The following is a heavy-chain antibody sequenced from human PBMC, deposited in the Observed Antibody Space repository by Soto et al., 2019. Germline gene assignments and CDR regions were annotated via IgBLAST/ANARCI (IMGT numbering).Heavy chain of an antibody. V-gene: IGHV1-18*01. J-gene: IGHJ6*02. Sequence: VASVKVSCKASGYTFTSYGISWVRQAPGQGLEWMGWISAYNGNTNYAQKLQGRVTMTTDTSTSTAYMELRSLRSDDTAVYYCARSIAAAGQIINYYYYYGMDVWGQGTTVTVSS. D-gene: IGHD6-13*01. CDR1: GYTFTSYG. CDR2: ISAYNGNT. CDR3: ARSIAAAGQIINYYYYYGMDV.